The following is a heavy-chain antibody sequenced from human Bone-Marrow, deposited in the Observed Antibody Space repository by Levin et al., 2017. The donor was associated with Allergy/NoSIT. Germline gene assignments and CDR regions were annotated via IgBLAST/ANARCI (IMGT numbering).Heavy chain of an antibody. V-gene: IGHV3-43*01. CDR1: GLIIDVYS. J-gene: IGHJ6*02. Sequence: PGESLKISCAASGLIIDVYSMHWVRQRPGKGLEWVSLIDWDGGATYYADSVKGRFTISRDNSKNSLYLQMNSLRIEDTALYYCSREGAGAYGLDVWGQGTTVTVSS. CDR3: SREGAGAYGLDV. CDR2: IDWDGGAT. D-gene: IGHD4-17*01.